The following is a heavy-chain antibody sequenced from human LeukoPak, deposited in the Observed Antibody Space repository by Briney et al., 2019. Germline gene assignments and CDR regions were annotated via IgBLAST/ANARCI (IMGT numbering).Heavy chain of an antibody. V-gene: IGHV1-69*04. CDR3: VRDELDTVLVTRGFYP. D-gene: IGHD5-18*01. J-gene: IGHJ5*02. Sequence: ASVKVSCKASGGTFSTYAISWVRQAPGQGLEWMGRIIPALDIANYAQEFQGRVTITADESTTTAFMELSSLRSEDTAVYYCVRDELDTVLVTRGFYPWGQGTLVTVSS. CDR1: GGTFSTYA. CDR2: IIPALDIA.